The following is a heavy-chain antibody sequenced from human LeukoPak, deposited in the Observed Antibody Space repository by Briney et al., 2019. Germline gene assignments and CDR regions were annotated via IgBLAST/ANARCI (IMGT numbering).Heavy chain of an antibody. CDR3: ARVNDFWSGQTPLYYYYMDV. CDR1: GGSISSSSYY. J-gene: IGHJ6*03. D-gene: IGHD3-3*01. Sequence: PSETLSLTCTVSGGSISSSSYYWGWIRQPPGKGLEWIGSIYYSGSTYYNPSLKSRVTISVDTSKNQFSLKLSPVTAADTAVYYCARVNDFWSGQTPLYYYYMDVWGKGTTVTVSS. V-gene: IGHV4-39*07. CDR2: IYYSGST.